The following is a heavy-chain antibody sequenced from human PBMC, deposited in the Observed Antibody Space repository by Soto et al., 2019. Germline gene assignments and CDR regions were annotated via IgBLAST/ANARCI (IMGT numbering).Heavy chain of an antibody. V-gene: IGHV1-2*04. J-gene: IGHJ6*02. CDR1: GYTFTGYY. CDR3: ARGGGVSSNYYYGMDV. Sequence: ASVKVSCKASGYTFTGYYMHWVRQAPGQGLEWMGWINPNSGGTNYAQKFQGWVAMTRDTSISTAYMELSRLRSDDTDVYYCARGGGVSSNYYYGMDVWGQGTTVTVSS. D-gene: IGHD3-3*01. CDR2: INPNSGGT.